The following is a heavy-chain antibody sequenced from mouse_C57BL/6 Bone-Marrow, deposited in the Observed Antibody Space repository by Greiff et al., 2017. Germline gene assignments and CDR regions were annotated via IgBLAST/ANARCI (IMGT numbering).Heavy chain of an antibody. CDR1: GYTFTSYW. V-gene: IGHV1-52*01. Sequence: QVKLLQPGAELVRPGSSVKLSCKASGYTFTSYWMHWVKQRPIQGLEWIGNIDPSDSETHYNQKFKDKATLTVDKSSRTSYMHRSRLKYEDSALYYIARPTTRRYIEVWGTGTAVIVSA. CDR2: IDPSDSET. CDR3: ARPTTRRYIEV. D-gene: IGHD1-2*01. J-gene: IGHJ1*03.